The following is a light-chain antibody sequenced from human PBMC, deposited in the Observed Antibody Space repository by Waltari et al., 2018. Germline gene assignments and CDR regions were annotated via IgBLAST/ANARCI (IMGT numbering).Light chain of an antibody. CDR3: QQYGTSTYT. Sequence: EFVLTQSPGPLSLSPGERATIHCRASQSVSSNYFAWYQQKPGQAPRLLIYGASSRATGIPDRFSGSGSGTDFTLTISILEPEDFAVYYCQQYGTSTYTFGQGTKLEIK. J-gene: IGKJ2*01. CDR2: GAS. CDR1: QSVSSNY. V-gene: IGKV3-20*01.